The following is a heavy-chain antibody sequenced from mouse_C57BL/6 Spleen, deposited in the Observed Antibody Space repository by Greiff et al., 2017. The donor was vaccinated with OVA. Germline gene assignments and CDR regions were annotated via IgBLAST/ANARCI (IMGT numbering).Heavy chain of an antibody. CDR2: IYPYNGDS. CDR1: GYSFTGYS. CDR3: ARSTGTWYFDV. D-gene: IGHD4-1*01. V-gene: IGHV1-31*01. Sequence: DVKLEEAGCELVKPGASVKISCKASGYSFTGYSLHWVKQSHGNILDWIGYIYPYNGDSSYNQKFKGKATLTVDKSSSTAYMELRSLTSEDSAVYYCARSTGTWYFDVWGTGTTVTVSS. J-gene: IGHJ1*03.